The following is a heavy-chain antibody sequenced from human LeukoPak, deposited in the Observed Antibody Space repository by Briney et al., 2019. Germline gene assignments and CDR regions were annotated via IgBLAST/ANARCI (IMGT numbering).Heavy chain of an antibody. J-gene: IGHJ4*02. CDR2: ISSSGSTI. D-gene: IGHD3-3*01. V-gene: IGHV3-11*01. CDR1: GFTSSDYY. CDR3: AGIRFNTYYFDY. Sequence: GGSLRLSCAASGFTSSDYYMSWIRQAPGKGLEWVSYISSSGSTIYYADSVKGRFTISRDNAKNSLYLQMNSLRAEDTAVYYCAGIRFNTYYFDYWGQGTLVTVSS.